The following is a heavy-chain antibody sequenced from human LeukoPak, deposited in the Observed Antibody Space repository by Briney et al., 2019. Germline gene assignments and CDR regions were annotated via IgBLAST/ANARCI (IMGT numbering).Heavy chain of an antibody. D-gene: IGHD6-19*01. CDR2: ISHSGST. CDR3: ARSVVAGGTDALHI. Sequence: SETLSLTCAVSGYSISSGYYWGWIRQPPGKGLEWIGSISHSGSTYYSPSLKSRVTISIDTSQNQFSLKLSSVTAADTAVYYCARSVVAGGTDALHIWGPGTMVTVSS. CDR1: GYSISSGYY. V-gene: IGHV4-38-2*01. J-gene: IGHJ3*02.